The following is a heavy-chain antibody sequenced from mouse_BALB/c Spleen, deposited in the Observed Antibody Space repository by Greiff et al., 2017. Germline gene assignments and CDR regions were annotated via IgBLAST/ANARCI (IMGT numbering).Heavy chain of an antibody. D-gene: IGHD2-1*01. CDR3: ARGDYGNYFDY. V-gene: IGHV1-7*01. CDR2: INPSTGYT. Sequence: QVHVKQSGAELAKPGASVKMSCKASGYTFTSYWMHWVKQRPGQGLEWIGYINPSTGYTEYNQKFKDKATLTADKSSSTAYMQLSSLTSEDSAVYYCARGDYGNYFDYWGQGTTLTVSS. CDR1: GYTFTSYW. J-gene: IGHJ2*01.